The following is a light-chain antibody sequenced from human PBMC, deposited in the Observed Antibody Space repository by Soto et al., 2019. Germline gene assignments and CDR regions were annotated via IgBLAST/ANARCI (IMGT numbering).Light chain of an antibody. Sequence: EIVMTQSPATLSVSPGERATLSCRASQSVSSNLAWYQQKPGQAPRLLIYRASIRATGVPARFSGSGSGTDFTLTISSLQSEDFAVYYCQQYINWTFGQGTKVDIK. CDR2: RAS. V-gene: IGKV3-15*01. CDR1: QSVSSN. CDR3: QQYINWT. J-gene: IGKJ1*01.